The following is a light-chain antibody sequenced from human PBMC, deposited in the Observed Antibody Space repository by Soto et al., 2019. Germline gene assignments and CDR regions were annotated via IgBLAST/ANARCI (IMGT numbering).Light chain of an antibody. CDR3: QHYNSYSEA. V-gene: IGKV1-5*03. Sequence: DIQMPHSPSTLSGSVAPRLTITCQASQTISSWLAWYQQKPGKAPKLLIYKASTLKSGVPSRFSGSGSGTEVTLTISSLQPDDFATDYCQHYNSYSEAFGQGTTVDIK. CDR2: KAS. CDR1: QTISSW. J-gene: IGKJ1*01.